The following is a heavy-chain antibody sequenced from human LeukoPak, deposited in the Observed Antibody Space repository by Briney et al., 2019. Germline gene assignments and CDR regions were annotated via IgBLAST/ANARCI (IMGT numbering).Heavy chain of an antibody. CDR3: ARDLRARGGY. V-gene: IGHV3-30*02. CDR2: IRYDGINK. CDR1: GFSFSSYA. J-gene: IGHJ4*02. Sequence: GGSLRLSCAASGFSFSSYALHWVRQAPGKGLEWVASIRYDGINKYYVDSVQGRFTISRDNAKNSLYLQMNSLRAEDTAVYYCARDLRARGGYWGQGTLVTVSS. D-gene: IGHD3-10*01.